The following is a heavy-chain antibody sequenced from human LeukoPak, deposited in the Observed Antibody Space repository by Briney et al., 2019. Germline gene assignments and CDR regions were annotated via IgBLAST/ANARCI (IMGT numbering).Heavy chain of an antibody. CDR1: GYSISSGYY. CDR3: ARDQRNWFDP. J-gene: IGHJ5*02. CDR2: IYHSGST. D-gene: IGHD6-25*01. V-gene: IGHV4-38-2*02. Sequence: TSETLSLTCTVSGYSISSGYYWGWIRQPPGKGLEWIGSIYHSGSTYYNPSLKSRVTISVDTSKNQFSLKLSSVTAADTAVYYCARDQRNWFDPWGQGTLVTVSS.